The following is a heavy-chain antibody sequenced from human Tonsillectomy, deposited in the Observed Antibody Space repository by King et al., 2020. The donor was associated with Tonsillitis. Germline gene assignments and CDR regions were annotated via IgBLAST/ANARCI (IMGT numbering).Heavy chain of an antibody. CDR1: GFIFSDAW. V-gene: IGHV3-15*01. Sequence: VQLVESGGGLVKPGGSLRLSCAASGFIFSDAWMSWVRQAPGKGLEWVGRIKSETDGGTLDYAAPVKGRFNITRDDSKKTLYLKMNSLNTEYTAVYFYTGSFGNTLEGWADPWGQGTLVTVSS. J-gene: IGHJ5*02. CDR2: IKSETDGGTL. CDR3: TGSFGNTLEGWADP. D-gene: IGHD3-10*01.